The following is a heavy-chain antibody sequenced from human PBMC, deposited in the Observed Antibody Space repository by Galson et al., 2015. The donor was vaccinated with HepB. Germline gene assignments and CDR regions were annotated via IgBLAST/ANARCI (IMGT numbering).Heavy chain of an antibody. CDR3: AKDHVSSSGQYYYYYYGMDV. CDR1: GFTFSSYA. CDR2: ISGSGGST. D-gene: IGHD6-19*01. Sequence: SLRLSCAASGFTFSSYAMSWVRQAPGKGLEWVSAISGSGGSTYYADSVKGRFTISRDNSKNTLYLQMNSLRAEDTAVYYCAKDHVSSSGQYYYYYYGMDVWGQGTTVTVSS. J-gene: IGHJ6*02. V-gene: IGHV3-23*01.